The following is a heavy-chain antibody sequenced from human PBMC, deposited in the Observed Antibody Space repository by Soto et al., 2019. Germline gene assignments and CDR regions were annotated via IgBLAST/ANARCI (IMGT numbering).Heavy chain of an antibody. CDR3: AKDHTYCTNGVCYTSYYGMDV. Sequence: GASMKVSCKASGYTFTSYYMHWVRQAPGQGLEWMGIINPSGGSTSYAQKFQGRVTMTRDTSTSTVYMELSSLRSEDTAVYYCAKDHTYCTNGVCYTSYYGMDVWGQGTTVTV. V-gene: IGHV1-46*01. J-gene: IGHJ6*02. D-gene: IGHD2-8*01. CDR1: GYTFTSYY. CDR2: INPSGGST.